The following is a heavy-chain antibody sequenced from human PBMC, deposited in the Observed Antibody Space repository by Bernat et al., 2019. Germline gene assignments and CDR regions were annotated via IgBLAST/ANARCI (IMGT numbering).Heavy chain of an antibody. V-gene: IGHV3-7*01. CDR1: GFTFSSYW. CDR2: IKQDGSEK. Sequence: EVQLVESGRGLVQPGGSLRLSCAASGFTFSSYWMSWVRQAPGKGLEWVANIKQDGSEKFYVDSVKGRFTISRDNAKNSLYLQMNSLRAEDTAVYYCAREGDLYFDWSRLYCLDYWGQGTLVTVSS. D-gene: IGHD3-9*01. CDR3: AREGDLYFDWSRLYCLDY. J-gene: IGHJ4*02.